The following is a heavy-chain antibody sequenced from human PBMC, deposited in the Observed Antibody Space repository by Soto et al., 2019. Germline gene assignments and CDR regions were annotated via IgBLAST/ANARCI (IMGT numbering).Heavy chain of an antibody. D-gene: IGHD2-15*01. CDR1: GGTFSSYA. CDR2: IIPISGTA. CDR3: ARLPYCSGGSCYSSWFDP. J-gene: IGHJ5*02. V-gene: IGHV1-69*13. Sequence: SVKVSCKASGGTFSSYAISWVRQAPGQGLEWMGGIIPISGTANYAQKFQGRVTITADESTSTAYMELSSLRSEDTAVYYCARLPYCSGGSCYSSWFDPWGQGTLVTVSS.